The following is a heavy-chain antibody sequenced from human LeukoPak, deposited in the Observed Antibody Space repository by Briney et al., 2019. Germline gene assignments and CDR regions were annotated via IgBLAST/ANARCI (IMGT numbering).Heavy chain of an antibody. J-gene: IGHJ4*02. CDR3: ARGSPIDWNLLDY. CDR2: FYASGST. V-gene: IGHV4-4*07. D-gene: IGHD3-9*01. CDR1: GGSISTYY. Sequence: PSETLSLTCTVSGGSISTYYWTWIRQPAGKGLEWIGRFYASGSTDYNPSLKSRVTMSVDTSKNQLSLKLSSVTAADAAVYYCARGSPIDWNLLDYWGQGTLVTVSS.